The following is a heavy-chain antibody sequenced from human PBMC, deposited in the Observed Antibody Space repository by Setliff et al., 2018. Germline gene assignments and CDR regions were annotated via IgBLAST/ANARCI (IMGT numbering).Heavy chain of an antibody. CDR3: ARRSPKGGSGSWGY. V-gene: IGHV1-69*13. CDR2: IVPVFGTR. Sequence: SVKVSCKASGGTFSTYAVNWVRQAPGQGLEWMGGIVPVFGTRNYAQKFQGRVTFTADDSATTTYMELSSLTSEDTAIYYCARRSPKGGSGSWGYWGQGTLVTVSS. J-gene: IGHJ4*02. CDR1: GGTFSTYA. D-gene: IGHD3-10*01.